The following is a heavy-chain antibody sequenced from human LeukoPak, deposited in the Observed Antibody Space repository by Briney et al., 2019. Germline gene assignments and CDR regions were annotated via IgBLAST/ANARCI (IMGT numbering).Heavy chain of an antibody. CDR3: ATGYSSSSGRVDY. Sequence: GGSLRLSCAASGFPFSSYTMNWVRQAPGERLEWVSGINSGSTNIYYADSLKGRVTISRDNAKSSLYLQMDSLRAEDTAMYYCATGYSSSSGRVDYWGQGTLVTVSS. V-gene: IGHV3-21*01. J-gene: IGHJ4*02. CDR2: INSGSTNI. D-gene: IGHD6-6*01. CDR1: GFPFSSYT.